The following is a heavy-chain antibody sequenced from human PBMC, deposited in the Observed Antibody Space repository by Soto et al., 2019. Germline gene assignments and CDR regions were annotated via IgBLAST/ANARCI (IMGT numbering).Heavy chain of an antibody. Sequence: SETLSLTCTVSCGSISSGGYYWSWIRQHPGKGLEWIGYIYYSGSTYYNPSLKSRVTISVDTSKNQFSLKLSSVTAADTAVYYCARSITIFGVVTDWYFDLWGRGTLVTVSS. V-gene: IGHV4-31*03. CDR2: IYYSGST. D-gene: IGHD3-3*01. CDR3: ARSITIFGVVTDWYFDL. CDR1: CGSISSGGYY. J-gene: IGHJ2*01.